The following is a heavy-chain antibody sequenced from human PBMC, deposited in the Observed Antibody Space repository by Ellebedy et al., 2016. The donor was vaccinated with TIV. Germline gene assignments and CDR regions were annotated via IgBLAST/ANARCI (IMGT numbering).Heavy chain of an antibody. CDR3: ASQGGYYYGMDV. CDR1: GGSISSYY. V-gene: IGHV4-59*01. D-gene: IGHD3-16*01. Sequence: SETLSLTXTVSGGSISSYYWSWIRQPPGKGLEWIGYIYYSGSTNYNPSLKSRVTISVDTSKNQFSLKLSSVTAADTAVYYCASQGGYYYGMDVWGQGTTVTVSS. J-gene: IGHJ6*02. CDR2: IYYSGST.